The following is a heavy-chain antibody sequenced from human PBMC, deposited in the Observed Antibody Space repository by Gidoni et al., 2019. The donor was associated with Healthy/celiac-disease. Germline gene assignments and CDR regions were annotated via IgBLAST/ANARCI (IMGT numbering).Heavy chain of an antibody. D-gene: IGHD6-13*01. CDR3: ASLPPRSWHYYYGMDV. J-gene: IGHJ6*02. CDR1: GGSFSGYY. CDR2: INHSGST. V-gene: IGHV4-34*01. Sequence: QVQLQQWGAGLLKPSETLSLTCAVYGGSFSGYYWSWIRQPPGKGLEWIGEINHSGSTNYNPSLKSRVTISVDTSKNQFSLKLSSVTAADTAVYYCASLPPRSWHYYYGMDVWGQGTTVTVSS.